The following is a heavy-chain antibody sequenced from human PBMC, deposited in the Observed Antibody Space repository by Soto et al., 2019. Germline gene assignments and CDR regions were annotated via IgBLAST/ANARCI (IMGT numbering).Heavy chain of an antibody. V-gene: IGHV4-34*01. J-gene: IGHJ4*02. D-gene: IGHD6-13*01. CDR3: ARGKGIAAAGIVY. Sequence: SETLSLTCAVYGGSFSGYYWSWIRQPPGKGLEWIGEINHSGSTNYNPSLKSRVTISVDTSKNQFSLKLSSVTAADTAVYYCARGKGIAAAGIVYWGQGTLVTVSS. CDR1: GGSFSGYY. CDR2: INHSGST.